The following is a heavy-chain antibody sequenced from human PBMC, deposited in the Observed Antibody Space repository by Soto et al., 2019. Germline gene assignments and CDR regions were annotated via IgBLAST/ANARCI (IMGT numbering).Heavy chain of an antibody. Sequence: QVQLQESGPGLVKPSQTLSLTCTVSGGSISSGGYYWSWIRQHPGKGLEWSGYIYYSGSTYYNPSLMSRVTISVDTSKNQCSLKLSSVTAADTAVYYCARSILGARGYYFDYWGQGTLVTVSS. J-gene: IGHJ4*02. CDR2: IYYSGST. V-gene: IGHV4-31*03. CDR3: ARSILGARGYYFDY. D-gene: IGHD3-3*02. CDR1: GGSISSGGYY.